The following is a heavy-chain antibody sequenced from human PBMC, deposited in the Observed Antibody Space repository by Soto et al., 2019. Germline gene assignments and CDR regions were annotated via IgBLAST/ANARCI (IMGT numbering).Heavy chain of an antibody. CDR2: IIPIFGTA. J-gene: IGHJ6*02. D-gene: IGHD2-2*01. CDR1: GGTFSSYA. CDR3: ARHVPAAGYYYGMDV. Sequence: QVQLVQSGAEVKKPGSSVKVSCKASGGTFSSYAISWVRQAPGQGLEWMGGIIPIFGTANYAQKFQGRDPITTDESTSTAYMELSSLRSEYTAVYYCARHVPAAGYYYGMDVWGQGTTVTVSS. V-gene: IGHV1-69*05.